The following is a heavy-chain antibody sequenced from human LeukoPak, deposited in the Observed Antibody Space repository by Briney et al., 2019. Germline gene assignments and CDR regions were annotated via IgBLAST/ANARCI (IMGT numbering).Heavy chain of an antibody. Sequence: SETLSLTCAVYGGSFSGYYWRWIRQSPGKGLEWIGEINHSGSTNYNPSLKSRVTISVDTSKNQFSLKLSSVTAADTAVYYWARGRNVVQWPRNYYYYYGMDVWGQRATVTVSS. D-gene: IGHD6-19*01. V-gene: IGHV4-34*01. CDR1: GGSFSGYY. CDR3: ARGRNVVQWPRNYYYYYGMDV. J-gene: IGHJ6*01. CDR2: INHSGST.